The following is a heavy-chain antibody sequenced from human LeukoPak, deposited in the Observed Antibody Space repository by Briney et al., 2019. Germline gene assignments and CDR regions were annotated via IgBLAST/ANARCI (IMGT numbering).Heavy chain of an antibody. CDR2: MNPNSGNT. CDR3: ARGQGYYDSSGYYYFDY. CDR1: GYTFTSYD. Sequence: ASVKVSCKASGYTFTSYDINWVRQATGQGLEWMGWMNPNSGNTGYAQKFQGRVTITRNTSISTAYMELSSLRSEDTAVYYCARGQGYYDSSGYYYFDYWGQGTLVTVSS. D-gene: IGHD3-22*01. J-gene: IGHJ4*02. V-gene: IGHV1-8*03.